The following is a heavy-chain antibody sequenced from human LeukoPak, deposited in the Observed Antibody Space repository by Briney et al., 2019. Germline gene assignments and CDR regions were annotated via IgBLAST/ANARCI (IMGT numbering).Heavy chain of an antibody. CDR1: GFTFSSYA. V-gene: IGHV3-64*01. CDR3: ARGGYCSGGSCYTRIDY. D-gene: IGHD2-15*01. CDR2: ISSNGGST. Sequence: PGGSLRLSCAASGFTFSSYAMHWVRQAPGKGLEYVSAISSNGGSTYYANSVKGRFTISRDNSKDTLYLQMGSLRAEDMAVYYCARGGYCSGGSCYTRIDYWGQGTLVTVSS. J-gene: IGHJ4*02.